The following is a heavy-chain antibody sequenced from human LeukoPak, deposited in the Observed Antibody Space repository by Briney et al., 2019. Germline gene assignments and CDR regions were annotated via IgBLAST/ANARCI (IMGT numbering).Heavy chain of an antibody. D-gene: IGHD3-9*01. J-gene: IGHJ6*03. CDR3: ARGRIYGTLTGYHPPERDYYYMDV. CDR2: IYTSGST. Sequence: SETLSLTCTVSGGSISSYYWTWIRQPAGKGLEWIGRIYTSGSTNYNPSLKSRVTISVEPSKNQFSLKLSSVTAADTAVYYCARGRIYGTLTGYHPPERDYYYMDVWRKGTTVTISS. V-gene: IGHV4-4*07. CDR1: GGSISSYY.